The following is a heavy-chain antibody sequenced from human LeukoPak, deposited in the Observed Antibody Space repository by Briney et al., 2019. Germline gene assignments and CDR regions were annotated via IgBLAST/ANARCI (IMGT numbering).Heavy chain of an antibody. CDR1: GFIFSKYA. CDR3: ATHYYDSSGYYSPDY. CDR2: ISYDGSNK. D-gene: IGHD3-22*01. J-gene: IGHJ4*02. Sequence: GSLRLSCAASGFIFSKYAMYWVRQAPGKGLEWVAVISYDGSNKYYADSVKGRFTISRDNSKNTLYLQMNSLRAEDTAVYYCATHYYDSSGYYSPDYWGQGTLVSVSS. V-gene: IGHV3-30-3*01.